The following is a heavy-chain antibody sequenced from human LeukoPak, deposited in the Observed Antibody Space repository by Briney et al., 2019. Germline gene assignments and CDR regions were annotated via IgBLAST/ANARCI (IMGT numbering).Heavy chain of an antibody. V-gene: IGHV4-59*01. Sequence: SSETLSLTCTVSGGSISSYYWSWIRQPPGKGLEWIGYIYYSGSTNYNPSLKSRVTISVDTSKNQFSLKLSSVTAADTAVYYCASSSGYDSAVYFPHWGQGTLLTVSS. CDR1: GGSISSYY. CDR3: ASSSGYDSAVYFPH. J-gene: IGHJ1*01. D-gene: IGHD5-12*01. CDR2: IYYSGST.